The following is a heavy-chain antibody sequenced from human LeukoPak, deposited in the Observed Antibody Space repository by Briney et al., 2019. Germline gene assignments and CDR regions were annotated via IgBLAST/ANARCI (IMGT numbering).Heavy chain of an antibody. V-gene: IGHV1-18*01. D-gene: IGHD6-6*01. CDR1: GYTFSNYG. CDR2: ISTYNGYT. CDR3: ARAYSSSSYYYMDV. J-gene: IGHJ6*03. Sequence: ASVKVSCKASGYTFSNYGISWVRQAPGQGLEWMGWISTYNGYTNYAQKLQGRVIMTTDKSTSTAYMELSSLRSEDTAVYYCARAYSSSSYYYMDVWGKGTTVTVSS.